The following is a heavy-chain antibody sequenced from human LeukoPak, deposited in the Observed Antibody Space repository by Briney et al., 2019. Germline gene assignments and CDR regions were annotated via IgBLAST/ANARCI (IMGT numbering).Heavy chain of an antibody. J-gene: IGHJ4*02. CDR2: MNPNSGNT. CDR3: ARVVDTATVIGY. V-gene: IGHV1-8*01. CDR1: GYTFTSYD. D-gene: IGHD5-18*01. Sequence: ASVKVSCKASGYTFTSYDINWVRQATGQGLEWMGWMNPNSGNTGYAQKFQGRVTMTRNTSISTAYMELSSLRSEDTAVYYCARVVDTATVIGYWGQGTLVTVSS.